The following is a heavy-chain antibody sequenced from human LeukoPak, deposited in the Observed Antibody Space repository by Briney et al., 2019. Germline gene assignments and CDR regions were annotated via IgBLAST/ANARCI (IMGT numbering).Heavy chain of an antibody. D-gene: IGHD3-10*01. Sequence: GASVKVSCKASGYTVTSYYMHWVRQAPGPGLEWMGIIDPSGGSTSYAQKFQGRVTMTRDTSTSTVYMELSSLRSEDTAVYYCARDADGSGSPAYCFDYWGQGTLVTVSS. CDR1: GYTVTSYY. CDR2: IDPSGGST. J-gene: IGHJ4*02. V-gene: IGHV1-46*01. CDR3: ARDADGSGSPAYCFDY.